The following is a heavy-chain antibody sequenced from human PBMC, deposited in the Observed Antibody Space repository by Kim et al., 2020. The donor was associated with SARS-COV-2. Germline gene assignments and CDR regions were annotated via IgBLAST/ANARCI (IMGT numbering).Heavy chain of an antibody. Sequence: ASVKVSCKASGYTFTSYAMNWVRQAPGQGLEWMGWINTNTGNPTYAQGFTGRFVFSLDTSVSTAYLQISSLKAEDTAVYYCARTRDIVATIESYYYYYYMDVWGKGTTVTVSS. J-gene: IGHJ6*03. CDR2: INTNTGNP. D-gene: IGHD5-12*01. CDR3: ARTRDIVATIESYYYYYYMDV. V-gene: IGHV7-4-1*02. CDR1: GYTFTSYA.